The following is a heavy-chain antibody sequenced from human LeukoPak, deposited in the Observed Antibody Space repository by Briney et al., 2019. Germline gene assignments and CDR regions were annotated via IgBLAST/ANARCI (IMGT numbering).Heavy chain of an antibody. D-gene: IGHD2-2*01. V-gene: IGHV3-64*01. CDR2: ISSNGGST. Sequence: PGGSLRLSCAASGFTFSSYAMHWVRQAPGKGLEYVSAISSNGGSTYYANSVKGRFTISRDNSKNTLYLQMGSLRAEDTAVYYCTRRYCTSTTCSHFDYWGQGTLVTVSS. CDR3: TRRYCTSTTCSHFDY. CDR1: GFTFSSYA. J-gene: IGHJ4*02.